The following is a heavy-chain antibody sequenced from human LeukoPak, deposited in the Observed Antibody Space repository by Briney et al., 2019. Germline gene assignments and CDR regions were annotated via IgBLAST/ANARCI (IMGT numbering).Heavy chain of an antibody. CDR2: IIPIFGTA. D-gene: IGHD2-15*01. CDR3: ATWGYCSGGSCELLYYYYMDV. CDR1: VGTFSSYA. Sequence: SVKVSCKASVGTFSSYAISWVRQAPGQGLEWMGGIIPIFGTANYAQKFQGRVTITADESTSTAYMELSSLRSEDTAVYYCATWGYCSGGSCELLYYYYMDVWGKGTTVTVSS. J-gene: IGHJ6*03. V-gene: IGHV1-69*13.